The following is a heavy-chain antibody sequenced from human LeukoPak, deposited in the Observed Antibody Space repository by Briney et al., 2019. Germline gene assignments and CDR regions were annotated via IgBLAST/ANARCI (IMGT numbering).Heavy chain of an antibody. V-gene: IGHV4-34*01. CDR1: GGSFSGYY. Sequence: SETLSLTCAVYGGSFSGYYWSWIGQPPGKGLEWIGEINHSGSTNYNPSLKSRVTISVDTSKNQFSLKLSSVTAADTAVYYCARAVVVDRLIDYWGQATLVTVSS. J-gene: IGHJ4*02. CDR3: ARAVVVDRLIDY. CDR2: INHSGST. D-gene: IGHD2-15*01.